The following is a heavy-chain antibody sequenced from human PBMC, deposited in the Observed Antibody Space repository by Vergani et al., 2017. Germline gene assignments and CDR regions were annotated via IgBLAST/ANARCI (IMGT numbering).Heavy chain of an antibody. D-gene: IGHD6-6*01. J-gene: IGHJ1*01. CDR2: ITQDGSEK. Sequence: EVQLVESGGGLVQPGGSLRLSCAASGFTFSNYLMTWVRQAPGKGLEWLANITQDGSEKYYVDSVRGRFTISRDNAKNSLYLQMNSLRAEDTAVYYCAKEAYSSSSFQDWGQGTLVTVSS. CDR1: GFTFSNYL. CDR3: AKEAYSSSSFQD. V-gene: IGHV3-7*03.